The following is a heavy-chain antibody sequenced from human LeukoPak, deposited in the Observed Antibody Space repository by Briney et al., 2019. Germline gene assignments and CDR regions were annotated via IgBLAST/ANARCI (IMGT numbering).Heavy chain of an antibody. Sequence: GGSLRLSCAASGFTFDDYAMHWVRQAPGMGLEWVSLICGDGGSTYYADSVKGRFTISRDNSKNSLYLQMNSLRTEDTALYYCAKDSSSGWYGGWFDPWGQGTLVTVSS. V-gene: IGHV3-43*02. CDR2: ICGDGGST. J-gene: IGHJ5*02. CDR3: AKDSSSGWYGGWFDP. D-gene: IGHD6-19*01. CDR1: GFTFDDYA.